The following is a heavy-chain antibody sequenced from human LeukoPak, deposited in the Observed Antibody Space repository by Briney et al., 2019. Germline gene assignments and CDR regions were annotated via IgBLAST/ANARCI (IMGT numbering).Heavy chain of an antibody. J-gene: IGHJ1*01. CDR2: INPNSGGT. CDR1: GYTFTGYY. D-gene: IGHD2-2*01. V-gene: IGHV1-2*02. CDR3: ARDRYCSSTSCYTTAYFQH. Sequence: ASVKVSCKASGYTFTGYYMHWVRQAPGQGLEWMGWINPNSGGTNYAQKFQGRVTMTRDTSISTAYMALSRLRSDDTAVYYCARDRYCSSTSCYTTAYFQHWGQGTLVTVSS.